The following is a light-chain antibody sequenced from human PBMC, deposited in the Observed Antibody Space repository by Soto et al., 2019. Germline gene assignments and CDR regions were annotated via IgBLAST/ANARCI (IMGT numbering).Light chain of an antibody. CDR3: QQYHDWPLT. CDR1: QSVSSN. CDR2: YVS. J-gene: IGKJ4*01. V-gene: IGKV3D-15*01. Sequence: EIVMTKSPATLSVSPGERATLSCRASQSVSSNFSWSQPRPAQAPSLLIYYVSTRATGVPTRFSGSGSGTEFTLTISSLQSEDFAVYYCQQYHDWPLTFAGWTRLEIK.